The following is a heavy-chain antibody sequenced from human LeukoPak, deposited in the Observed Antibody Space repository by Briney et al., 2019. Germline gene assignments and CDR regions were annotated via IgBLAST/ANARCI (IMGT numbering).Heavy chain of an antibody. CDR3: ARAVPDTASY. CDR2: ISSSGSTI. CDR1: GGSISSGSYY. J-gene: IGHJ4*02. Sequence: LSLTCTVSGGSISSGSYYWSWIRQAPGKGLEWVSYISSSGSTIYYADSVKGRFTISRDNAKNSLYLQMNSLRAEGTAVYYCARAVPDTASYWGQGTLVTVSS. V-gene: IGHV3-11*01. D-gene: IGHD5-18*01.